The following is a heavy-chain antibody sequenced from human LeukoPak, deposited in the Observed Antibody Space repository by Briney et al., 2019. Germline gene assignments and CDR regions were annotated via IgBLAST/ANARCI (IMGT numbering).Heavy chain of an antibody. CDR1: GYSFTSFG. CDR2: INTNTGNP. V-gene: IGHV7-4-1*02. D-gene: IGHD3-22*01. Sequence: ASVKVSCKASGYSFTSFGMNWVRQAPGQGLEWMGWINTNTGNPTYAQGFTGRFVFSWDTSVSTAYLQISSLKAEDTAVYYCARESPYYYDTPQRGTHEDFDCWGQGTLVTVSS. CDR3: ARESPYYYDTPQRGTHEDFDC. J-gene: IGHJ4*02.